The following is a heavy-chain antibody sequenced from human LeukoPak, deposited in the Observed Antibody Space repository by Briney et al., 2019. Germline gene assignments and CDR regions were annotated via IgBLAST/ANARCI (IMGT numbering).Heavy chain of an antibody. V-gene: IGHV5-51*01. CDR2: FHPGDSET. J-gene: IGHJ4*02. Sequence: GESLKISCKTSGYSFNYYWIGWVRQKPGKGLEWMGIFHPGDSETRSSPSFQGLVTMSADQSITTAYLQWNSLKASDTAMYFCARTIAFYYDSSSYMDFWGQGTQVIVSS. CDR1: GYSFNYYW. CDR3: ARTIAFYYDSSSYMDF. D-gene: IGHD3-22*01.